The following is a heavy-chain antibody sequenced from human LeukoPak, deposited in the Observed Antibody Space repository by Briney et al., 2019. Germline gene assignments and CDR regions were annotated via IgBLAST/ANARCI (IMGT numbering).Heavy chain of an antibody. CDR1: GGSISSYY. CDR3: ARGSWGLHYYGSGSYPYYFDY. V-gene: IGHV4-59*01. Sequence: PSETLSLTCSVSGGSISSYYWTWIRQPPGQGLEWIGYIHYSGSTNYNPSLKSRVTMSVDSSKDQFSLKLTSVTAADTAVYYCARGSWGLHYYGSGSYPYYFDYWGQGTLVTVSS. D-gene: IGHD3-10*01. CDR2: IHYSGST. J-gene: IGHJ4*02.